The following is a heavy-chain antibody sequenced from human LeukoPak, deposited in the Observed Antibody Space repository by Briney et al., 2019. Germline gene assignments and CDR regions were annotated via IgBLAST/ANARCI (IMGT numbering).Heavy chain of an antibody. V-gene: IGHV3-30*12. CDR2: ISYDGSNK. CDR3: ARGGLAYSDY. J-gene: IGHJ4*02. D-gene: IGHD2-21*01. CDR1: GYSFTSYW. Sequence: GESLKISCKGSGYSFTSYWIGWVRQAPGKGLEWVAVISYDGSNKYYADSVKGRFTISRDNSKNTLYLQMNSLRAEDTAVYYCARGGLAYSDYWGQGTLVTVSS.